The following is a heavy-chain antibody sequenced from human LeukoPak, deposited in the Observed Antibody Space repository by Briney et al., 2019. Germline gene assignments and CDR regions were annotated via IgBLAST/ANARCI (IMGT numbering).Heavy chain of an antibody. J-gene: IGHJ4*02. CDR1: GFTFTSYA. V-gene: IGHV3-23*01. D-gene: IGHD4-17*01. CDR3: AKERLGGNYGDYAVDY. Sequence: PGGSLRLSCAASGFTFTSYAMSWVRQAPGKGLEWVSSVSGSGDGTYYAHSVKGRFTTSRDNSKKTLDLHMDSLRAEDTAVYYCAKERLGGNYGDYAVDYWGQGTMVTVSS. CDR2: VSGSGDGT.